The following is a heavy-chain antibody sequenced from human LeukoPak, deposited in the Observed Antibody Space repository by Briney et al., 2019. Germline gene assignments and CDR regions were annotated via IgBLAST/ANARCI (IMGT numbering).Heavy chain of an antibody. Sequence: PSETLSLTCAVYGGSFSGYYWSWIRQPPGKGLEWIGEINHSGSTNYNPSLKSRVTISVDTSKNQFSLKLSSVTAADTAVYYCARSVGGSSLDYWGQGTLVTVSS. D-gene: IGHD3-16*01. J-gene: IGHJ4*02. CDR1: GGSFSGYY. CDR2: INHSGST. CDR3: ARSVGGSSLDY. V-gene: IGHV4-34*01.